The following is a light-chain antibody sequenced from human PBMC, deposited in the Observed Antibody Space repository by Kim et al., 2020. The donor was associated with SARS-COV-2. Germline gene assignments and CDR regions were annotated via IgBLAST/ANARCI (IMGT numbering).Light chain of an antibody. CDR3: QHYNNWPPYT. Sequence: EIVMTQSPATLSVSPGERATLSCRASQSVSSNLAWYQQKPCQAPRLLIYGASTRATGIPARFSGSGSGTEFTLTISSLQSEDFAVYSCQHYNNWPPYTFGQGTKLEI. CDR2: GAS. CDR1: QSVSSN. J-gene: IGKJ2*01. V-gene: IGKV3-15*01.